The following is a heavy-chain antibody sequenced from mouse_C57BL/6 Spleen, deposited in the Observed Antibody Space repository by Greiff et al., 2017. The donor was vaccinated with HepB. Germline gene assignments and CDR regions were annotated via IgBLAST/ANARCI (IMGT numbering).Heavy chain of an antibody. CDR2: IRDGGSDT. Sequence: DVMLVESGGGLVKPGGSLKLSCAASGFTFSSYAMSWVRQTPEKRLEWVATIRDGGSDTYYPDNVKGRVTISRDNANHNLYLQMRHLKSEDTAMYYCAGDYYGSEGYAKDYWGQGASVTVAS. CDR3: AGDYYGSEGYAKDY. CDR1: GFTFSSYA. V-gene: IGHV5-4*03. J-gene: IGHJ4*01. D-gene: IGHD1-1*01.